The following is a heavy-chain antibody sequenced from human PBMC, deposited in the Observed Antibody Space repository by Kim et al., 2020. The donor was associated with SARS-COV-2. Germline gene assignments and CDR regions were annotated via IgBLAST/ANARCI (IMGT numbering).Heavy chain of an antibody. V-gene: IGHV4-34*01. CDR3: ARDHVDIVATIKQRYWFDP. J-gene: IGHJ5*02. D-gene: IGHD5-12*01. Sequence: SRVTLSVDTSKNQFSLKLSSVTAADTAVYYCARDHVDIVATIKQRYWFDPWGQGTLVTVSS.